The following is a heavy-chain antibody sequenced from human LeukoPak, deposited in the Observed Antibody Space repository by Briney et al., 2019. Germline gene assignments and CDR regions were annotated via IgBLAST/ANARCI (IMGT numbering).Heavy chain of an antibody. CDR1: GFTFSSYA. CDR3: AKGLLYYYDSSGYYPDY. J-gene: IGHJ4*02. V-gene: IGHV3-23*01. Sequence: GGSLRLSCAASGFTFSSYAMSWVRQAPGKGLEWVSAISGSGGSTYYADSVKGRFTISRDNSKNTLYLQMNSLRAEDTAVYYCAKGLLYYYDSSGYYPDYWGQGTLVTVSS. CDR2: ISGSGGST. D-gene: IGHD3-22*01.